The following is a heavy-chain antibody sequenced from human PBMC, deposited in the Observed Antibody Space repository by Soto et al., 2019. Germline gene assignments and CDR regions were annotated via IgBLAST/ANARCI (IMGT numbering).Heavy chain of an antibody. CDR3: ASLQGYYYMDV. V-gene: IGHV3-66*01. CDR1: GFPVSSNY. CDR2: IYSGGST. Sequence: EVQLVESGGGLVQPGGSRRLSCEASGFPVSSNYISWFRQAPGRGLEWVSVIYSGGSTYYADSVKGRFTISRANSKNTLYLQMNSLRAEDTAVYYCASLQGYYYMDVWGKGTTVTVSS. J-gene: IGHJ6*03.